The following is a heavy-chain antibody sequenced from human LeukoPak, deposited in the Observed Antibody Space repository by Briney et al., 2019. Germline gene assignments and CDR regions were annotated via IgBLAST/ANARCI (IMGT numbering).Heavy chain of an antibody. CDR2: ISAYSGNT. V-gene: IGHV1-18*01. Sequence: ASVKVSCKASGYTFTSYGISWVRQAPGQGLEWMGWISAYSGNTNYAQKLQGRVTMTTDTSTSTAYMELRSLRSDDTAVYYCAREEESSSWYAGGDYWGQGTLVTVSS. CDR3: AREEESSSWYAGGDY. D-gene: IGHD6-13*01. CDR1: GYTFTSYG. J-gene: IGHJ4*02.